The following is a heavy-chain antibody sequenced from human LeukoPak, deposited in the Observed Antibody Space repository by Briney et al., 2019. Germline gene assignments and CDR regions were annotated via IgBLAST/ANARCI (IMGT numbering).Heavy chain of an antibody. V-gene: IGHV3-21*01. CDR2: ISSSSSYI. Sequence: GGSLRLSCAASGVTFSSDSMNWVRQAPGKGLEWVSSISSSSSYIYYADSVKSRFTISRDNAKNSLYLQMNSLRAEDTAVYYRAREYSSSSEWFDPWGQGTLVTVSS. CDR1: GVTFSSDS. CDR3: AREYSSSSEWFDP. J-gene: IGHJ5*02. D-gene: IGHD6-6*01.